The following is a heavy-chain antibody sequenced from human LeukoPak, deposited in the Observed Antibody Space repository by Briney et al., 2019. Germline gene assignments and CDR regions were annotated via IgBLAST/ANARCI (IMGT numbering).Heavy chain of an antibody. CDR3: TRGPYYYDSSGYYLYIAFDY. V-gene: IGHV3-49*03. CDR1: GLALGAYA. Sequence: GGLWRLSGTALGLALGAYAMSWFRQSPGKGLNGVGFIRSIAFGGATEYAASVKARFTISRDSSKSMTHLHMNRIKTDDTGVYYCTRGPYYYDSSGYYLYIAFDYWGQGTLVTVSS. CDR2: IRSIAFGGAT. J-gene: IGHJ4*02. D-gene: IGHD3-22*01.